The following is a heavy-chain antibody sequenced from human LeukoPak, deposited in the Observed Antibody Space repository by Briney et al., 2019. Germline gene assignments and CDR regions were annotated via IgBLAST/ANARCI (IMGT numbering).Heavy chain of an antibody. D-gene: IGHD3-22*01. Sequence: SETLSLTCAVYGGSFSGYYWSWLRQPPGKGLEWIGEINHSGSTNYNPPLKSRVTISVDPSKNQFSLKLSSVTAADTAVYYCARGPYGTMIAAFDIWGQGTMVTVSS. CDR1: GGSFSGYY. CDR2: INHSGST. CDR3: ARGPYGTMIAAFDI. J-gene: IGHJ3*02. V-gene: IGHV4-34*01.